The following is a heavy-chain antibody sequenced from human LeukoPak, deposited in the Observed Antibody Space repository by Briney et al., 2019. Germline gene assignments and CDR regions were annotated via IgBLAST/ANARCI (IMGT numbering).Heavy chain of an antibody. CDR1: GFTFSSYA. Sequence: GGSLRLSCAASGFTFSSYAMSRVRQAPGKGLEWVSSISSSSSYIYYADSVKGRFTISRDNSKNTLYLQMNSLRAEDTAVYYCAKLPRGYSYGYYFDYWGQGTLVTVSS. J-gene: IGHJ4*02. D-gene: IGHD5-18*01. V-gene: IGHV3-23*01. CDR2: ISSSSSYI. CDR3: AKLPRGYSYGYYFDY.